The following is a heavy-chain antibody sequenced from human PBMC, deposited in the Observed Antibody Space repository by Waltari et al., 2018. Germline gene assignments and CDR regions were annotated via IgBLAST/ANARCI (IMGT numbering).Heavy chain of an antibody. CDR3: AREVAKIAARDWYFDL. J-gene: IGHJ2*01. D-gene: IGHD6-6*01. CDR1: GGSISSYY. Sequence: QVQLQESGPGLVKPSETLSLTCTVSGGSISSYYWSWIRQPAGKGLEWIGRIYTSGSTNYNPSLKSRVTMSVDTSKNQLSLKLSSVTAADTAVYYCAREVAKIAARDWYFDLWGRGTLVTVSS. V-gene: IGHV4-4*07. CDR2: IYTSGST.